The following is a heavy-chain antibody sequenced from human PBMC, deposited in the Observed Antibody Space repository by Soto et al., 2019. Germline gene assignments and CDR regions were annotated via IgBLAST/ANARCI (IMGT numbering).Heavy chain of an antibody. Sequence: QVQLVESGGGVVQPGRSLRLSCAASGFTFSYYAMHWVRQAPGKGLEWVAVISYDGSNKYYADSVKGRFTISRENSKKTLYLQTNSLRTEDTAVYYWAKNRSGGYYFRHCYGLEVWGQGTTVTVPS. CDR3: AKNRSGGYYFRHCYGLEV. CDR2: ISYDGSNK. CDR1: GFTFSYYA. J-gene: IGHJ6*02. D-gene: IGHD3-22*01. V-gene: IGHV3-30*18.